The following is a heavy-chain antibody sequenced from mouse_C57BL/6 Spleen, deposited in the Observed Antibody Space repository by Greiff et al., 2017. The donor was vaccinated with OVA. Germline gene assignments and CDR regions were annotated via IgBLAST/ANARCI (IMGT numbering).Heavy chain of an antibody. J-gene: IGHJ3*01. V-gene: IGHV1-26*01. CDR2: INPNNGGT. D-gene: IGHD1-1*01. CDR1: GYTFTDYY. CDR3: ARYGPFAY. Sequence: VHVKQSGPELVKPGASVKISCKASGYTFTDYYMNWVKQSHGKSLEWIGDINPNNGGTSYNQKFKGKATLTVDKSSSTAYMELRSLTSEDSAVYYCARYGPFAYWGQGTLVTVSA.